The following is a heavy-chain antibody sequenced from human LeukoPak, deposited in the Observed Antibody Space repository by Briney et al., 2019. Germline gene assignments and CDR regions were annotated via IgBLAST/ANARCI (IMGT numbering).Heavy chain of an antibody. Sequence: GGSLRLSCAASGFTFDDYTMHWVRQAPGKGLEWVSLISWDGGSTYYADSVKGRFTISRDNSKNSLYLQMNSLRTEDTALYYCAKEGGLGALGLYFDYWGQGTLVTVSS. D-gene: IGHD3-16*01. CDR1: GFTFDDYT. CDR3: AKEGGLGALGLYFDY. J-gene: IGHJ4*02. V-gene: IGHV3-43*01. CDR2: ISWDGGST.